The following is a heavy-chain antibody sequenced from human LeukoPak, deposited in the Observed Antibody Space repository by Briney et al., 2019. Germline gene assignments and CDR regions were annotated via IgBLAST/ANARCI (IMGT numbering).Heavy chain of an antibody. CDR1: GFTFSSYW. CDR3: ASVVDYYYGMDV. J-gene: IGHJ6*02. Sequence: GGSLRLSCAASGFTFSSYWMHWVRQAPGKGLVWVSRIKSDGSRTSYADSVKCRFTISRDNAKNTLYLQMNSLRADDTAVYYCASVVDYYYGMDVWGQGTTVTVSS. D-gene: IGHD2-2*01. V-gene: IGHV3-74*01. CDR2: IKSDGSRT.